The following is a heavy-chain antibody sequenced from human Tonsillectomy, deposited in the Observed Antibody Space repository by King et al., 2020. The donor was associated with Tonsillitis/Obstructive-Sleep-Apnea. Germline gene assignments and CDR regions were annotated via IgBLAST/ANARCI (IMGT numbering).Heavy chain of an antibody. CDR2: TYRGDSDT. V-gene: IGHV5-51*01. J-gene: IGHJ4*02. D-gene: IGHD2-2*01. CDR1: GYSFTSYW. CDR3: ARRARYCSSTSCPDPFDY. Sequence: QLVQSGAEVKKPGESLKISCKGSGYSFTSYWIGWVRQMPGKGLEWMGITYRGDSDTRYSPSFQGQVTISADKSISTAYLQWSSLKASDTAMYYCARRARYCSSTSCPDPFDYWGQGTLVTVSS.